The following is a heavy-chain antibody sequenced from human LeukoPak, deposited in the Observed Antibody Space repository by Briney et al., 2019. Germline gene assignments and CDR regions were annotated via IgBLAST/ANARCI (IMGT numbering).Heavy chain of an antibody. CDR1: GFTFSSYW. Sequence: GGSLRLSCAASGFTFSSYWMSWVRQAPGKGLEWVANIKEDGSAKYYVDSVRGRFTISRDNAKNSLYLQMNSLSAEDTAVYYCARAYSSPNWFDPWGQGTLVTVSS. CDR2: IKEDGSAK. D-gene: IGHD6-13*01. CDR3: ARAYSSPNWFDP. V-gene: IGHV3-7*04. J-gene: IGHJ5*02.